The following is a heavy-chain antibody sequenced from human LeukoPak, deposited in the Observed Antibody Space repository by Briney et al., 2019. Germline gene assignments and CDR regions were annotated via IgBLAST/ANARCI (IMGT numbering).Heavy chain of an antibody. D-gene: IGHD6-6*01. CDR2: IYTSGGT. CDR1: GYSISSYY. V-gene: IGHV4-4*09. J-gene: IGHJ4*02. Sequence: SETLTLTCTVSGYSISSYYWSWIRQPPGKGLEWIGYIYTSGGTNYIPSLKGRVTIAIATSKNQISLKLSSVTAADSAVYYCARLTRLSTSPDRYYLDYWGQGTLVTVSS. CDR3: ARLTRLSTSPDRYYLDY.